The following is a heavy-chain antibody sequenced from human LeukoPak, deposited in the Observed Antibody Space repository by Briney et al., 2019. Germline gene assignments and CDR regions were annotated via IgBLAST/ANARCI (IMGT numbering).Heavy chain of an antibody. V-gene: IGHV4-34*01. J-gene: IGHJ4*02. Sequence: SETLSLTCAVYGGSFSGYYWSWIRQPPGKGLEWIGEINHSGSTNYNPSLKSRVTISVDTSKNQFSLKLSSVTAADTAVYYCARGYDSSSTFDYWGQGTLATVSS. CDR3: ARGYDSSSTFDY. D-gene: IGHD3-22*01. CDR2: INHSGST. CDR1: GGSFSGYY.